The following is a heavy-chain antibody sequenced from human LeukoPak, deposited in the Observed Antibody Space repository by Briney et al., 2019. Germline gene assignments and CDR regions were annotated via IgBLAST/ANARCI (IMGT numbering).Heavy chain of an antibody. CDR2: IYYSGTT. D-gene: IGHD6-6*01. V-gene: IGHV4-39*07. CDR3: ARDFSSSSTVYYYYYMDV. CDR1: GGSVSSRTYY. Sequence: SETLSLTCTVSGGSVSSRTYYWGWIRQPPGKGLEWIGTIYYSGTTYYNPSLKSRVTISLDTSKNQFSLKLSSVTAADTAIYYCARDFSSSSTVYYYYYMDVWGKGTTVTVSS. J-gene: IGHJ6*03.